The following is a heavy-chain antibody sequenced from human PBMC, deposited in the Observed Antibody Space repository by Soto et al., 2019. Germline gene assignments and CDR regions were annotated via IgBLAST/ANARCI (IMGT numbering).Heavy chain of an antibody. D-gene: IGHD2-2*01. Sequence: QVQLQESGPRLVKPSETLSLTCIVSGGSISNYYWSRIRQPPGKGLEWIGYIYYSGSTNYNPSLQSRVTIAVDTSKNQLSLKLSSVTAADTAVYYCARAVLPATAPFDYWGQGTLVSVSS. CDR3: ARAVLPATAPFDY. V-gene: IGHV4-59*01. CDR2: IYYSGST. J-gene: IGHJ4*02. CDR1: GGSISNYY.